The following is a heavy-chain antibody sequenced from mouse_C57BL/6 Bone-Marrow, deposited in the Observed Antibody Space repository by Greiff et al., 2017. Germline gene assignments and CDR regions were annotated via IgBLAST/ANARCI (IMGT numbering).Heavy chain of an antibody. CDR2: IDPENGDT. Sequence: EVQLQQSGAELVRPGASVKLSCTASGFTFTDDYMHWVKQRPEQGLEWIGWIDPENGDTEYASKFQGKATITADTSSNTAYLQLSSLTSEDTAVYYCTPIYYDAMDYWGQGTSVTVSS. CDR3: TPIYYDAMDY. J-gene: IGHJ4*01. CDR1: GFTFTDDY. V-gene: IGHV14-4*01. D-gene: IGHD2-1*01.